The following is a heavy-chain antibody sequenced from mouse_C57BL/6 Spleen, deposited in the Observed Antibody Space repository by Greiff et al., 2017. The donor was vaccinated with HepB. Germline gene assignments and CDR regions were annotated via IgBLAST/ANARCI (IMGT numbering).Heavy chain of an antibody. CDR3: ARTYYSNSYFDY. CDR2: IWSGGST. V-gene: IGHV2-2*01. J-gene: IGHJ2*01. D-gene: IGHD2-5*01. Sequence: VQLQESGPGLVQPSQSLSITCTVSGFSLTSYGVHWVRQSPGKGLEWLGVIWSGGSTDYNAAFITRRSISKDNSKSQVFFKMNSLQADDTAIYYCARTYYSNSYFDYWGQVTTLTVSS. CDR1: GFSLTSYG.